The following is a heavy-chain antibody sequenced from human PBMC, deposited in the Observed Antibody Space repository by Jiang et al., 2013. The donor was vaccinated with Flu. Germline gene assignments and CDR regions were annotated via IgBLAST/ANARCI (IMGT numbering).Heavy chain of an antibody. CDR1: GFTFDDYA. D-gene: IGHD3-22*01. CDR3: AKPRHYDSRAYYGDGYFEY. CDR2: LSWNSRSV. Sequence: EVRVGGVGGGLVQPGGSLRLSCAASGFTFDDYAMHWVRQAPGKGLEWVSGLSWNSRSVGYADSVKGRFTISRDNAKNSLFLHMNDLGVEDTAFYYCAKPRHYDSRAYYGDGYFEYWGQGILVTVSS. V-gene: IGHV3-9*01. J-gene: IGHJ4*02.